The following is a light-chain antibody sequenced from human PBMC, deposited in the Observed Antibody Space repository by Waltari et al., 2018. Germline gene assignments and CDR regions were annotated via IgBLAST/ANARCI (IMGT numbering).Light chain of an antibody. Sequence: DIQMTQSPSSLSASVGARVTITCRASQSINTYLNWYQQKPGKAPKLLIYAASSLQSGVPSRFSGSGSGTDFTLTISSLQPEDFATYYCQQSYSSPLTFGGGTKVEI. CDR3: QQSYSSPLT. J-gene: IGKJ4*01. CDR1: QSINTY. V-gene: IGKV1-39*01. CDR2: AAS.